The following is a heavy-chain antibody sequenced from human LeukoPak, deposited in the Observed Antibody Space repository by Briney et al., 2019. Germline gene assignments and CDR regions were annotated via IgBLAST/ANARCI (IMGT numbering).Heavy chain of an antibody. CDR1: GGSISSYY. J-gene: IGHJ6*03. Sequence: SETLSLTCTVSGGSISSYYWSWIRQPAGKGLEWIGRIYTSGSTNYNPSLKSRVTMSVDTSKNQFSLKLSSVTAADTAVYYCEGYCSSTSCYDYYMDVWGKGTTVTVSS. CDR3: EGYCSSTSCYDYYMDV. CDR2: IYTSGST. D-gene: IGHD2-2*01. V-gene: IGHV4-4*07.